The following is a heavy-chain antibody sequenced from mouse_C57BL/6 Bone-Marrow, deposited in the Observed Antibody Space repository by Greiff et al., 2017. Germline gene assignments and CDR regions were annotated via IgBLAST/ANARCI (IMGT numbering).Heavy chain of an antibody. V-gene: IGHV1-64*01. Sequence: VKLMESGAELVKPGASVKLSCKASGYTFTSYWMHWVQQRPGQGLEWIGMIHPNSGSTNYNEKFKSTATLTVDKSSSTAYMQLSSLTSEDSAFYYCAITFDYWGQGTTLTVSS. CDR1: GYTFTSYW. CDR2: IHPNSGST. J-gene: IGHJ2*01. D-gene: IGHD1-3*01. CDR3: AITFDY.